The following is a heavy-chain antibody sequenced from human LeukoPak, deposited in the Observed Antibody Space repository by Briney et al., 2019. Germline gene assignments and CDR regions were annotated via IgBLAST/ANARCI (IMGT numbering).Heavy chain of an antibody. V-gene: IGHV1-69*04. J-gene: IGHJ4*02. Sequence: GASVKVSCKASGGTFSSYAISWVRQAPGQGLEWMGRIIPILGIANYAQKFQGRVTITADKSTSTAYMELSSLRSEDTAVYYCARDRYSSGWPCYFDYWGQGTLVTVSS. CDR3: ARDRYSSGWPCYFDY. CDR2: IIPILGIA. CDR1: GGTFSSYA. D-gene: IGHD6-19*01.